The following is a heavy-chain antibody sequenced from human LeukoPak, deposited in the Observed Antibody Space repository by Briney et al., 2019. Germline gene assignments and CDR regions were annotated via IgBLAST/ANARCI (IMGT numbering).Heavy chain of an antibody. V-gene: IGHV4-39*07. D-gene: IGHD3-3*01. CDR2: IYYSGTT. CDR1: GGSIRSSSYY. Sequence: SETLSLTCTVSGGSIRSSSYYWGWIRQPPGKGLDWIGTIYYSGTTYYNPSLKSRVTISVDTSKNQFSLKLSSVTAADTAVYYCARDHLANLASRLFDPWGQGTLVTVSS. J-gene: IGHJ5*02. CDR3: ARDHLANLASRLFDP.